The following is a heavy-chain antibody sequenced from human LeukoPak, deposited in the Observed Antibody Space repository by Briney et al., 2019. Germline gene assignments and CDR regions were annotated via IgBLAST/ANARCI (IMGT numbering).Heavy chain of an antibody. V-gene: IGHV3-48*04. CDR3: ARDKYYYDSGNSLRCDH. D-gene: IGHD3-10*01. J-gene: IGHJ4*02. CDR1: GFTFSSYG. Sequence: GGSLRLSCAASGFTFSSYGMHWVRQAPGKGLEWVSYITSSGSTIYYADSVKGRFTISRDNAKNSLYLQMNSLRAEDTAVYYCARDKYYYDSGNSLRCDHWGQGTLVTVSS. CDR2: ITSSGSTI.